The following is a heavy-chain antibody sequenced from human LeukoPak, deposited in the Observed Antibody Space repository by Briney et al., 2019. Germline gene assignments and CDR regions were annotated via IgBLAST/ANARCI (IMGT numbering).Heavy chain of an antibody. Sequence: GGSLRLSCVISGFTFDNYAMGWVRQAPGKGLEWVSSVDGSGRNTYFAGSVKGRFTISRDNSKNTLYLQMNSLRAEDTALYHCAREECSRGRCYGALDVWGQGTTVTVSS. V-gene: IGHV3-23*01. CDR3: AREECSRGRCYGALDV. J-gene: IGHJ6*02. CDR2: VDGSGRNT. D-gene: IGHD2-15*01. CDR1: GFTFDNYA.